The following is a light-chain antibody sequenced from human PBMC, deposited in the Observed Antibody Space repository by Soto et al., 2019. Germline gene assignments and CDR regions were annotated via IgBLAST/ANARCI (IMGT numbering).Light chain of an antibody. J-gene: IGKJ4*01. CDR2: VAS. CDR1: QSVGNS. V-gene: IGKV3-11*01. Sequence: EIVLTQSPATLSLYPGERATLSCRASQSVGNSLAWFQQTPGQAPRLLIYVASTRATGIPARFSGSGSGTASTLTISSLEPEDSAVYYCQQRYTWVTFGGGTKVEI. CDR3: QQRYTWVT.